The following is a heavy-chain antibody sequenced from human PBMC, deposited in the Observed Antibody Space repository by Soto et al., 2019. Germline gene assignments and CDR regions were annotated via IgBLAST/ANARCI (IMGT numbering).Heavy chain of an antibody. J-gene: IGHJ4*02. CDR2: ISGRGGST. V-gene: IGHV3-23*01. CDR3: AKDPCTNGVCYLLRNYFDY. D-gene: IGHD2-8*01. CDR1: GFTFSSYA. Sequence: PGGSLRLSCAASGFTFSSYAMSWVRQAPGKGLEWVSAISGRGGSTYYADSVKGRFTISRDNSKNTLYLQMNSLRAEDTAVYYCAKDPCTNGVCYLLRNYFDYWGQGTLVTVSS.